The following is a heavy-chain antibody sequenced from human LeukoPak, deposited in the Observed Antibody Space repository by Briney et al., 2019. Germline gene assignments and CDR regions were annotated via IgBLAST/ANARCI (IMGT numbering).Heavy chain of an antibody. CDR3: ARVKKSGESSEIDY. Sequence: QPGGALRLSCAASGFTFSNYWVHWVRQAPGKGLVWVSRINRDGSTTKYADSVKGRFTVSRDNAKNTLNLQMNSLRAEDTAVYYCARVKKSGESSEIDYWGQGTLVTVSS. CDR1: GFTFSNYW. J-gene: IGHJ4*02. CDR2: INRDGSTT. V-gene: IGHV3-74*03. D-gene: IGHD3-10*01.